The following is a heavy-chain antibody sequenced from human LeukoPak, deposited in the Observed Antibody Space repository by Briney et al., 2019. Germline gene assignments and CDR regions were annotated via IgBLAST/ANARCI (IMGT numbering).Heavy chain of an antibody. D-gene: IGHD2-2*01. V-gene: IGHV3-23*01. CDR1: IFTFSSYG. CDR2: ISSSGDST. J-gene: IGHJ3*02. CDR3: VKERVRCSGNGCYPDVFDI. Sequence: PGGSLRLSCEASIFTFSSYGMNWVRQAPGKGLEWVSGISSSGDSTYYADSVKGRFTISRDNSKSSLYLQMNSLRADDTAVYYCVKERVRCSGNGCYPDVFDIWGQGTRVTVSS.